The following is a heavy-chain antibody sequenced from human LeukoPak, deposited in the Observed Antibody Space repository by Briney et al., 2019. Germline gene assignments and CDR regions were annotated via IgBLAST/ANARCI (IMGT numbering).Heavy chain of an antibody. CDR3: ANAYYDILTGYYGYYYGMDV. CDR2: IRYDGSNK. V-gene: IGHV3-30*02. J-gene: IGHJ6*02. CDR1: GSTFSSYG. Sequence: PGGSLRPSCAASGSTFSSYGMHWVRQAPGKGLEWVAFIRYDGSNKYYADSVKGRFTISRDNSKNTLYLQMNSLRAEDTAVYYCANAYYDILTGYYGYYYGMDVWGQGTTVTVSS. D-gene: IGHD3-9*01.